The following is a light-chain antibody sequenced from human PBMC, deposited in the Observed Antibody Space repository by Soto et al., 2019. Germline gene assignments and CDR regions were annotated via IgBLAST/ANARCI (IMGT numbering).Light chain of an antibody. CDR1: SSNVGSNT. V-gene: IGLV1-44*01. CDR2: NNN. Sequence: QSVLTQPPSVSGTPGQRVTISCSGTSSNVGSNTVTWYQQLPGTAPKLLIYNNNERPSGVPDRFSGSKSGTSASLAISGLQSEDEADYYCAAWDDSLNGVVFGGGTKVTVL. J-gene: IGLJ2*01. CDR3: AAWDDSLNGVV.